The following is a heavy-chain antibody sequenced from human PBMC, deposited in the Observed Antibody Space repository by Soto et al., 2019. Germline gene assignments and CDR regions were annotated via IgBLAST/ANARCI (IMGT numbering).Heavy chain of an antibody. V-gene: IGHV4-59*08. CDR3: ARGRRSSWGDYYYGMDV. CDR2: IYYSGST. Sequence: SETLSLTCTVSGGSISSYYWSRIRQPPGKGLEWIGYIYYSGSTNYNPSLKSRVTISVDTSKNQFSLKLSSVTAADTAVYYCARGRRSSWGDYYYGMDVWGQGTTVTVSS. CDR1: GGSISSYY. D-gene: IGHD6-13*01. J-gene: IGHJ6*02.